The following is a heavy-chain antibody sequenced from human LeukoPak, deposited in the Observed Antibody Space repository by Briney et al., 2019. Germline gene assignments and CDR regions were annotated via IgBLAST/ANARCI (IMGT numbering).Heavy chain of an antibody. J-gene: IGHJ3*02. V-gene: IGHV4-4*07. CDR1: GGSISSYY. D-gene: IGHD3-10*01. CDR2: IYTSGST. Sequence: SETLSLTCTVSGGSISSYYWSWIRQPAGKGLEWIGRIYTSGSTNYNPSLKSRVTMSVDTSKNQFSLKLTSVTAADTAVYYCARLYLLWFGEEGSNAFDIWGQGAMVTVSS. CDR3: ARLYLLWFGEEGSNAFDI.